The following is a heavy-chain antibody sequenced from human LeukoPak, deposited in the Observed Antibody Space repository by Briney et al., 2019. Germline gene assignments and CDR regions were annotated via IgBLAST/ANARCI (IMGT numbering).Heavy chain of an antibody. CDR3: MVEELPYFDY. Sequence: SETLSLTCSVSGASISSSSHYWGWIRQPPGKGLEWISSIYYSGGTYYNPSLESRVIISVDTSKNQFSLKLISVTAADTAVYYCMVEELPYFDYWGQGTLVTVSS. CDR1: GASISSSSHY. D-gene: IGHD1-7*01. J-gene: IGHJ4*02. V-gene: IGHV4-39*07. CDR2: IYYSGGT.